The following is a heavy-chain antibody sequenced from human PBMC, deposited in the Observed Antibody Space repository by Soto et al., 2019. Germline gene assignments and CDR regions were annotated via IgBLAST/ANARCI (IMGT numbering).Heavy chain of an antibody. J-gene: IGHJ3*02. CDR2: IIPILGIA. CDR3: ARDKYYGDYPDAFDI. CDR1: GGTFSSYT. D-gene: IGHD4-17*01. Sequence: QVQLVQSGAEVKKPGSSVKVSCKASGGTFSSYTISWVRQAPGQGLEWMGRIIPILGIANYAQKFQGRVTSXXDXSMXTAYMELSSLRSEDTAVYYCARDKYYGDYPDAFDIWGQGTMVTVSS. V-gene: IGHV1-69*08.